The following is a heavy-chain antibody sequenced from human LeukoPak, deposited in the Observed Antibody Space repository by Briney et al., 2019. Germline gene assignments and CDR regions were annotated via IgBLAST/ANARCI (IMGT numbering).Heavy chain of an antibody. Sequence: GGSLRLSCAASGFTFSSYSMNWVRQAPGKGLEWVAFIRYDGSNKYYADSVKGRFTISRDNSKNTLYLQMNSLRAEDTAVYYCAKDDYSIYYFDYWGQGTLVTVSS. CDR3: AKDDYSIYYFDY. D-gene: IGHD4-11*01. CDR1: GFTFSSYS. V-gene: IGHV3-30*02. CDR2: IRYDGSNK. J-gene: IGHJ4*02.